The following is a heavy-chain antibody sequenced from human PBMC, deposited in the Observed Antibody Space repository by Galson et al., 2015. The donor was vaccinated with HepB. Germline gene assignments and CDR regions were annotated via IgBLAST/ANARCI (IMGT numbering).Heavy chain of an antibody. CDR2: ISWNSGSI. CDR1: GFTFDDYA. CDR3: AKAGCSSTSCYGNY. Sequence: SLRLSCAASGFTFDDYAMHWVRQAPGKGLEWVSGISWNSGSIGYADSVKGRFTISRDNAKNSLYLQMNSLRAEDTALYYCAKAGCSSTSCYGNYWGQGTLVTVSS. J-gene: IGHJ4*02. V-gene: IGHV3-9*01. D-gene: IGHD2-2*01.